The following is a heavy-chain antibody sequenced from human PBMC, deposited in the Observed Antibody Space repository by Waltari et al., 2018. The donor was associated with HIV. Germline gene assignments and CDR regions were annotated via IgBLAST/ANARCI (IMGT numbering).Heavy chain of an antibody. CDR2: VYYSGNT. V-gene: IGHV4-39*01. J-gene: IGHJ3*01. CDR3: ARHDWRGSDGYDV. CDR1: NGSITNANHY. D-gene: IGHD3-3*01. Sequence: QLQLQESGPGLVTPSETLSLTCTVSNGSITNANHYWGWIRRPPGKGLEWIGSVYYSGNTYYNTALRSRVTISVDTSKSQFSLRLNSVTAADTAVYYCARHDWRGSDGYDVWGRGTMVTVSS.